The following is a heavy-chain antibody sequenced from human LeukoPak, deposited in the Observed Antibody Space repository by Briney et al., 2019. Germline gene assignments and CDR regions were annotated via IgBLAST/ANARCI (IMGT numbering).Heavy chain of an antibody. CDR3: AKVRKIADAFDI. J-gene: IGHJ3*02. Sequence: GGSLRLSCAASGFTFSSYAMSWVRRAPGKGLEWVSAISGSGGSTYYADSVKGRFTISRDNSKNTLYLQMNSLRAEDTAVYYCAKVRKIADAFDIWGQGTMVTVSS. D-gene: IGHD6-13*01. V-gene: IGHV3-23*01. CDR1: GFTFSSYA. CDR2: ISGSGGST.